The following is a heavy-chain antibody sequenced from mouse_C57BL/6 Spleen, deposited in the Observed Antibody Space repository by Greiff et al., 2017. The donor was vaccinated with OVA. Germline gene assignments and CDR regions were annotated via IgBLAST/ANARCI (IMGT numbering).Heavy chain of an antibody. CDR1: GYSFTGYF. CDR3: AREGYDFRDYFDY. CDR2: INPYNGDT. V-gene: IGHV1-20*01. Sequence: VQLQQSGPELVKPGDSVKISCKASGYSFTGYFMNWVMQSHGKSLEWIGRINPYNGDTFYNQKFKGKATLTVDKSSSTAHMELRSLTSEDSAVYYCAREGYDFRDYFDYWGQGTTLTVSS. J-gene: IGHJ2*01. D-gene: IGHD2-4*01.